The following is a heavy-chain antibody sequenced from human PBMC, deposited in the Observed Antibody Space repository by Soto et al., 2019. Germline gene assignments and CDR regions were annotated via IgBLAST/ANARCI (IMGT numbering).Heavy chain of an antibody. CDR2: IYYSGPT. CDR1: DGSVSIDSNV. CDR3: ERGYSHYAH. J-gene: IGHJ4*02. Sequence: AETLSLTCTVSDGSVSIDSNVWSWIRQPPGKGLEWIGYIYYSGPTRYNPSLESRVTISIDSSKNQVSLNLTSVTAADTAVYYCERGYSHYAHWGRGTLVTVSS. V-gene: IGHV4-61*01. D-gene: IGHD4-4*01.